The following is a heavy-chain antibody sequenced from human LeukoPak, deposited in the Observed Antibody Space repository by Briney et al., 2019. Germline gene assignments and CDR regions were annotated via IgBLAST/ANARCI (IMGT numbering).Heavy chain of an antibody. J-gene: IGHJ3*02. CDR2: IYYSGST. CDR1: GGSISSYY. Sequence: SETLSLTCTVSGGSISSYYWSWIRQPPGKGLEWIGYIYYSGSTSYNPSLKSRVTISVDTSKNQFSLKLSSVTAAGTAVYYCARGTRTALITMIVENAFDIWGQGTTVTVSS. D-gene: IGHD3-22*01. CDR3: ARGTRTALITMIVENAFDI. V-gene: IGHV4-59*01.